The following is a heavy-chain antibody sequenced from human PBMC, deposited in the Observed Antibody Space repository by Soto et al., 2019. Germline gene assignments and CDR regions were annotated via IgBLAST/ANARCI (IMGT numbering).Heavy chain of an antibody. D-gene: IGHD6-19*01. CDR2: ISYDGANK. J-gene: IGHJ4*02. CDR1: GFTFNNYA. V-gene: IGHV3-30*18. Sequence: GGSLRLSCAASGFTFNNYAMHWVRQAPGKGLEWVAVISYDGANKFYADSVKGRLTISRDNSKNTVSLQMDSLRPADTAVYYCAKSRPVQWLVDYWGQGTLVTVSS. CDR3: AKSRPVQWLVDY.